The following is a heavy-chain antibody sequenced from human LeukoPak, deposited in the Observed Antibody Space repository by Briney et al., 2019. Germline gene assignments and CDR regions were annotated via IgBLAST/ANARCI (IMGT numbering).Heavy chain of an antibody. D-gene: IGHD3-3*01. J-gene: IGHJ4*02. CDR2: IYYSGST. CDR3: ATAKDDFWSGYYKDPG. V-gene: IGHV4-59*05. CDR1: GGSISSYY. Sequence: SETLSLTCTVSGGSISSYYWSWIRQPPGKGLEWIGSIYYSGSTYYNPSLKSRVTISVDTSKNQFSLKLSSVTAADTAVYYCATAKDDFWSGYYKDPGWGQGTLVTVSS.